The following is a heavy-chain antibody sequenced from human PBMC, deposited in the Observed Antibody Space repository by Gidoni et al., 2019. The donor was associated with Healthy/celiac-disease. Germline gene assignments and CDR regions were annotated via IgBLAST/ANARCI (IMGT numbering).Heavy chain of an antibody. CDR2: IIPIFGTA. Sequence: QVQLVQSGAEVKKPGSSVTVSCNASGGTFSSYAISWVRQAPGQGLEWMGGIIPIFGTANYAQKFQGRVTITADESTSTAYMELSSLRSEDTAVYYCARVRLTTFQLFLQGNWFDPWGQGTLVTVSS. V-gene: IGHV1-69*01. CDR3: ARVRLTTFQLFLQGNWFDP. D-gene: IGHD4-4*01. J-gene: IGHJ5*02. CDR1: GGTFSSYA.